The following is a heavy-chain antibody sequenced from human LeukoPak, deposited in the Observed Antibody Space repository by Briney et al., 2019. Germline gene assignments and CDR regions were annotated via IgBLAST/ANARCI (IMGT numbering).Heavy chain of an antibody. Sequence: GGSLRLSCAASGFTFSSYSMNWVRQAPGKGLEWVSYISSSSSTIYYADPVKGRFTISRDNAKNSLYLQMNSLRAEDTAVYYCARLNVGGSYGYWGQGTLVTVSS. CDR2: ISSSSSTI. J-gene: IGHJ4*02. D-gene: IGHD1-26*01. CDR1: GFTFSSYS. CDR3: ARLNVGGSYGY. V-gene: IGHV3-48*04.